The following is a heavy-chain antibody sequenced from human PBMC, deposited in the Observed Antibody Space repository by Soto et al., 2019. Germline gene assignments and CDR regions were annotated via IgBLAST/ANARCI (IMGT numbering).Heavy chain of an antibody. Sequence: GASVKVSCKASGGTFSSYAISWVRQAPGQGLEWMGVIIPIFGTANYAQKFQGRVTITADESTSTAYMELSSLRSEDTAVYYCARAVYLGHRYWPYCSSTSCYPVYNWFDPWGQGTLVTVSS. CDR3: ARAVYLGHRYWPYCSSTSCYPVYNWFDP. D-gene: IGHD2-2*01. CDR2: IIPIFGTA. CDR1: GGTFSSYA. J-gene: IGHJ5*02. V-gene: IGHV1-69*13.